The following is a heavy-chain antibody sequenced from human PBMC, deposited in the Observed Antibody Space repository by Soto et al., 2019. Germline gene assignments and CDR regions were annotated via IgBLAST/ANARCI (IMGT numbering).Heavy chain of an antibody. CDR3: SRDQYYYDV. CDR1: GFTVSSNY. D-gene: IGHD3-22*01. Sequence: EVQLVETGGGLIQPGGSLRLSCAASGFTVSSNYMSWVRQAPGKGLEWASDIYSGGSTYYADSVKGRFAISRDNSKNTLYLQMNNLRAEDTAVDYCSRDQYYYDVWGQGTLVTVS. J-gene: IGHJ4*02. CDR2: IYSGGST. V-gene: IGHV3-53*02.